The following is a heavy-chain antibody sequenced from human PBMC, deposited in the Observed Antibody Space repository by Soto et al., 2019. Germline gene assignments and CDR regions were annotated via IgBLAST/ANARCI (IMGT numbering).Heavy chain of an antibody. V-gene: IGHV4-39*01. CDR3: ARHFTGLRTFDP. CDR2: IYYSGST. D-gene: IGHD5-12*01. J-gene: IGHJ5*02. CDR1: GGSISSSSYY. Sequence: QLQLQESGPGLVKPSETLSLTCTVSGGSISSSSYYWGWIRQPPGKGLEWIGSIYYSGSTYYNPSLKSRVTISVDTSKNQFSLKLSSVTAADTAVYYCARHFTGLRTFDPWGQGTLVTVSS.